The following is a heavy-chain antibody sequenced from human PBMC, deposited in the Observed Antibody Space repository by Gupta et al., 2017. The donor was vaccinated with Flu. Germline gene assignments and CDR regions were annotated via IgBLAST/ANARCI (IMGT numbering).Heavy chain of an antibody. D-gene: IGHD3-9*01. V-gene: IGHV1-18*01. J-gene: IGHJ6*02. CDR1: GYTFTSYG. Sequence: QVQLVQSGAEVKKPGASVKVSCKASGYTFTSYGISWVRQAPGQGLEWMGWISAYNGNTNYAQKLQGRVTMTTDTSTSTAYMELRSLRSDDTAVYYCARDQEKLRYFDWFVMDVWGQGTTVTVSS. CDR2: ISAYNGNT. CDR3: ARDQEKLRYFDWFVMDV.